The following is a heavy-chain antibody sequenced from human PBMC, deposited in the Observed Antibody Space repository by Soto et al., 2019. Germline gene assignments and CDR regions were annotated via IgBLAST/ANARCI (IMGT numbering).Heavy chain of an antibody. J-gene: IGHJ4*02. CDR1: GFTFSSYA. CDR2: ISGSGGST. Sequence: GGSLRLSCAASGFTFSSYAMSWVRQAPGKGLEWLSAISGSGGSTYYAGSVKGRFTISRDNSKNTLYLQMNSLRAEDTAVYYCAKAYDSSGYQRGEFDYRGQGTLVTVSS. D-gene: IGHD3-22*01. V-gene: IGHV3-23*01. CDR3: AKAYDSSGYQRGEFDY.